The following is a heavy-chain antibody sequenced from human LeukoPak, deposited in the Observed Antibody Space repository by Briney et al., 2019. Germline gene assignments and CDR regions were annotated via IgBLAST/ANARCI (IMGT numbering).Heavy chain of an antibody. CDR1: GSTFSSYA. V-gene: IGHV3-23*01. Sequence: GGSLRPSCPASGSTFSSYAMSWVRQPQGRGLGWVSAISGSGGSTYYADSVKGRFTISRDNSKNTLYLQMNSLRAEDTAVYYCAKASAMIVVVSKHFDYWGQGTLVTVSS. J-gene: IGHJ4*02. D-gene: IGHD3-22*01. CDR2: ISGSGGST. CDR3: AKASAMIVVVSKHFDY.